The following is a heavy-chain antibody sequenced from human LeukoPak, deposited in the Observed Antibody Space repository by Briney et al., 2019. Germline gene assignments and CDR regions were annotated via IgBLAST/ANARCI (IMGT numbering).Heavy chain of an antibody. J-gene: IGHJ4*02. CDR3: ANQYYYESSGYYYFDH. Sequence: PGGSLRLSCAASGFTFSTYSMNWVRQAPGKGLEWVSSIRSSSSYIYYADSVKGRFTISRDNSKNTLYLQMNSLRAEDTAIYYCANQYYYESSGYYYFDHWGQGTLVTVSS. CDR2: IRSSSSYI. V-gene: IGHV3-21*04. CDR1: GFTFSTYS. D-gene: IGHD3-22*01.